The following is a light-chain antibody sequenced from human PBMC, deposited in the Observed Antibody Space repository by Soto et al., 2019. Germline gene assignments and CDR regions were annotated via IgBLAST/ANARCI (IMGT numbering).Light chain of an antibody. J-gene: IGLJ2*01. CDR3: QSYDSDFVV. CDR2: ENN. V-gene: IGLV6-57*04. CDR1: SVSIATNY. Sequence: NFMLTQPHSVSESPGKTLSISCTRSSVSIATNYVQWYQQRPGSAPTTVIYENNQGLSGVPDRFSGSTDGSSNSASLTISGLQTEDEADYYCQSYDSDFVVFGGGTKVTVL.